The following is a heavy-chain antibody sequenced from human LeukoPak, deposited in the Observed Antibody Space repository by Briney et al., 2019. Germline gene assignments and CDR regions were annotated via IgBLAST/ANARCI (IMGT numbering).Heavy chain of an antibody. CDR1: GGSISSGGYY. D-gene: IGHD3-3*01. CDR2: IYYSGST. CDR3: ARGLRTPATYDFWSGYYYNWFDP. Sequence: SQTLSLTCTVSGGSISSGGYYWSWIRQHPGKGQEWIGYIYYSGSTYYNPSLKSRVTISVDTSKNQFSLKLSSVTAADTAVYYCARGLRTPATYDFWSGYYYNWFDPWGQGTLVTVSS. V-gene: IGHV4-31*03. J-gene: IGHJ5*02.